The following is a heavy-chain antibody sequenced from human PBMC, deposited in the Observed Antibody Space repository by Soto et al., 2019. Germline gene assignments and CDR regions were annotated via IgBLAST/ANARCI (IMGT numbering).Heavy chain of an antibody. D-gene: IGHD1-1*01. Sequence: GESLKISCKGSGDSFTSYWIGWVRQMPGKGLEWMGIIYPGDSDTRYSPSFQGQVTISADKSISTAYLQWSSLKASDTAMYYCARGGWERPKVYYYYGRDVWGKGTTVTVSS. CDR3: ARGGWERPKVYYYYGRDV. V-gene: IGHV5-51*01. CDR2: IYPGDSDT. J-gene: IGHJ6*04. CDR1: GDSFTSYW.